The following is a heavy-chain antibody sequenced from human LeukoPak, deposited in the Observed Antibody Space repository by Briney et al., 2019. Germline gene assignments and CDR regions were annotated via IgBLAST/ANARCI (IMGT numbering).Heavy chain of an antibody. CDR3: ARDPTRLYYDSSGYYSDY. J-gene: IGHJ4*02. Sequence: KPSETLSLTCTVSGGSISSSSYYWGWIRQPPGKGLEWIGSIYYSGSTYYNPFLKSRVTISVDTSKNQFSLKLSSVTAADTAVYYCARDPTRLYYDSSGYYSDYWGQGTLVTVSS. V-gene: IGHV4-39*07. CDR1: GGSISSSSYY. CDR2: IYYSGST. D-gene: IGHD3-22*01.